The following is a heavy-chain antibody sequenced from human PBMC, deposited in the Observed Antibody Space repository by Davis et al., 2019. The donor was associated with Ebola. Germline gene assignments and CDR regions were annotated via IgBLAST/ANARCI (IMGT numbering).Heavy chain of an antibody. Sequence: KISCKGSGYSFTSYWIAWVRQMPGKGLEWMGIIYPGDSDTRYSPSFRGQVTISADKSFSTAYLQWSGLKASDSGMYYCASLRRTITGMDDGFDIWGEGTMVTVSS. CDR3: ASLRRTITGMDDGFDI. CDR2: IYPGDSDT. CDR1: GYSFTSYW. V-gene: IGHV5-51*01. D-gene: IGHD2-8*02. J-gene: IGHJ3*02.